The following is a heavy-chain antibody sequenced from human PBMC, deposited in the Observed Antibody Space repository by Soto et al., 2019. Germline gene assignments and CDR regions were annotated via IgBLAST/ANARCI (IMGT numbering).Heavy chain of an antibody. CDR2: IYYSGST. J-gene: IGHJ6*02. Sequence: QVQLQESGPGLVKPSETLSLTCTVSGGSISSYYWRWIRQPPGQGLEWIGYIYYSGSTNYNPSLKSRVTISVDTSKNQFSLKLSSVTAADTAVYYCARERGSPYYYYGMDVWGQGTTVTVSS. D-gene: IGHD5-12*01. CDR3: ARERGSPYYYYGMDV. CDR1: GGSISSYY. V-gene: IGHV4-59*01.